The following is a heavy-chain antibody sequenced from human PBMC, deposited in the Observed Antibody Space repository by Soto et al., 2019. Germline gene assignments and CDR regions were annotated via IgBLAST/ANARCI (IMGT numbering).Heavy chain of an antibody. V-gene: IGHV3-66*01. CDR3: ARDFSIVATGMDV. CDR1: GFTVSSNY. Sequence: EVQLVESGGGLVQPGGSLRLSCAASGFTVSSNYMSWVRQAPGKGLEWVSVIYSGGSTYYADSVKGRFTISRDNSKNTLYLQMNRLRAEDTAVYYCARDFSIVATGMDVWGQGTTVTVSS. D-gene: IGHD5-12*01. J-gene: IGHJ6*02. CDR2: IYSGGST.